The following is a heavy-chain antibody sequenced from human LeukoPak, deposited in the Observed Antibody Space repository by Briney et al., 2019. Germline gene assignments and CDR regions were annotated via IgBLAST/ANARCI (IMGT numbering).Heavy chain of an antibody. V-gene: IGHV1-2*02. CDR3: ARDHPMVRDFDY. CDR1: GGTFSSYA. CDR2: INPNSGGT. J-gene: IGHJ4*02. D-gene: IGHD3-10*01. Sequence: GASVKVSCKASGGTFSSYAISWVRQAPGQGLEWMGWINPNSGGTNYAQKFQGRVTMTRDTSISTAYMELSRLRSDDTAVYYCARDHPMVRDFDYWGQGTLVTVSS.